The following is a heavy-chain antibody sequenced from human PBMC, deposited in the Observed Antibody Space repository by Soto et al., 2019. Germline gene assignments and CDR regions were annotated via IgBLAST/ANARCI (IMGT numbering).Heavy chain of an antibody. J-gene: IGHJ4*02. V-gene: IGHV3-30*18. CDR3: AKDLNHRWPRAFDH. CDR1: GFTLSHFG. CDR2: VSSDGDYK. D-gene: IGHD2-15*01. Sequence: GGSLRLSCAASGFTLSHFGMHWVRQAPGAGLEWVAVVSSDGDYKHYSDSVKGRFTISRDISKSTVYLQMDSLRAEDTAVYYCAKDLNHRWPRAFDHWGQGTLVTVSS.